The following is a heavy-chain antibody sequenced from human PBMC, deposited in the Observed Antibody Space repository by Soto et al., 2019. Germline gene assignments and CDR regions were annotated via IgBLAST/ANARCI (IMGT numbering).Heavy chain of an antibody. CDR1: GFTFSSYG. CDR2: IWYDGSNK. CDR3: ARDGDSGSNTAGAFDI. D-gene: IGHD1-26*01. V-gene: IGHV3-33*01. J-gene: IGHJ3*02. Sequence: GGSLRLSCAASGFTFSSYGMHWVRQAPGKGLEWVAVIWYDGSNKYYADSVKGRFTISRDNSKNTLYLQMNSLRAEDTAVYYCARDGDSGSNTAGAFDIWGQGTMVTVSS.